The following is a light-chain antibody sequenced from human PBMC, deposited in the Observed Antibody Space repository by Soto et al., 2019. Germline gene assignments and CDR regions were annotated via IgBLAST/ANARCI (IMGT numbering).Light chain of an antibody. CDR1: SSDVGSYNL. CDR2: DVS. V-gene: IGLV2-23*02. J-gene: IGLJ2*01. Sequence: QSALTQPASVSGSPGQSITISCTGTSSDVGSYNLVSWYQQHPGKAPKLMIYDVSKRPSGVSNRFSGSKSGNTASLTISGRQEEDEADYYCCSYAGSSTSVVFGGGTKLTVL. CDR3: CSYAGSSTSVV.